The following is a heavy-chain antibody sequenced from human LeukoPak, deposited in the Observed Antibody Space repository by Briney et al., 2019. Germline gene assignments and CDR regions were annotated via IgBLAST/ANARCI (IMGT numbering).Heavy chain of an antibody. CDR1: GFTFSNYA. CDR2: IRGSGDNT. V-gene: IGHV3-23*01. D-gene: IGHD5-18*01. Sequence: PGGSLRLSCAASGFTFSNYAMSWVRQAPGKGLEWVSAIRGSGDNTYYADSVKGRFTISRDNSKNTLFLQMNSLRAEDTAVFYCAKVRGYSCANEYHFDHWGQGTLVTVSS. J-gene: IGHJ4*02. CDR3: AKVRGYSCANEYHFDH.